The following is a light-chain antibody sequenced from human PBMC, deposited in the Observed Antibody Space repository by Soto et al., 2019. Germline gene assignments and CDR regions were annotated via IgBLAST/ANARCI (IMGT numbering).Light chain of an antibody. CDR1: NSDVGSYNL. V-gene: IGLV2-23*01. CDR2: EAS. Sequence: QSALTQPASVSGSPGQSITISCTGSNSDVGSYNLVSWYQQHPGKAPKVLIYEASKRPSGVSNRFSGSKSGNTASLTISGLQAEDEAGYFCCSYAGSNTVVFGGGTKLTVL. CDR3: CSYAGSNTVV. J-gene: IGLJ2*01.